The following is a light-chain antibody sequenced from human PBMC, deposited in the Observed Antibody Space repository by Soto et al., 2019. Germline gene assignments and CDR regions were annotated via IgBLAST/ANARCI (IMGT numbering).Light chain of an antibody. CDR2: ATF. CDR1: QGISSA. V-gene: IGKV1-13*02. Sequence: AIQLTQSPSSLSASVGDRVTITCRASQGISSALAWYQQKPGKAPKLLIYATFNLQSGVPSRFSGSGSGTDFTLTISCLQSEDFATYYCQQYYSYPPTFGQGTKVDIK. CDR3: QQYYSYPPT. J-gene: IGKJ1*01.